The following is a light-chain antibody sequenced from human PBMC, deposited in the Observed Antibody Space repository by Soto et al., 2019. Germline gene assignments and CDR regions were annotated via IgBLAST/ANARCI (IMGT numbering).Light chain of an antibody. CDR1: SSNIGNNY. J-gene: IGLJ2*01. CDR2: ENN. V-gene: IGLV1-51*02. CDR3: GTWDTSLSAAV. Sequence: QSVLTQPPSVSAAPGQKVTISCSGSSSNIGNNYVSWYQQLPGTAPKLLIYENNKRPSGIPDRISGSKSGTSATLGITGLQTGDEADYYCGTWDTSLSAAVFGGGTKVTVL.